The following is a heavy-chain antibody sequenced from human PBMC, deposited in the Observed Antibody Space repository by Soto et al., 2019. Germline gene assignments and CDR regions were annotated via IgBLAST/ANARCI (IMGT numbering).Heavy chain of an antibody. CDR1: GGSVGTGINY. CDR3: ARDGKVDIDRGGYYYYDMDV. Sequence: SETLSLTCTVSGGSVGTGINYWTWIRQPPGEGLEWIGNIFTSGSANYDPSLKTRVTISVDTSKNQFSLKLTSVTAADTAAYYCARDGKVDIDRGGYYYYDMDVWGQGTTVTVSS. J-gene: IGHJ6*02. V-gene: IGHV4-61*01. CDR2: IFTSGSA. D-gene: IGHD5-12*01.